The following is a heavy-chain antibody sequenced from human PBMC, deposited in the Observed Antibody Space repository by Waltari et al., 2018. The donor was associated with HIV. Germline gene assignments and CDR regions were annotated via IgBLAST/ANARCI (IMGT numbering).Heavy chain of an antibody. Sequence: LSPGGILVRPGGSLTLSCRVSCLCVKTAFITWVRQSPRRGLEWVGIIYRSGEIYSADPVRGRLALSRDTSGNRVYLQLNSVNFDDSASYFCAKGVRFLGPWSQGTPVTVSS. CDR1: CLCVKTAF. CDR3: AKGVRFLGP. J-gene: IGHJ5*02. V-gene: IGHV3-53*01. CDR2: IYRSGEI.